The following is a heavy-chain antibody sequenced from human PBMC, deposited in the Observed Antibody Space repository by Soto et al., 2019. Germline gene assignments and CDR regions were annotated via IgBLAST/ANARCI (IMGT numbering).Heavy chain of an antibody. CDR2: IYPGDSVT. CDR1: GYSFTSYW. D-gene: IGHD2-8*01. CDR3: ARRYCTNGVCYHDDY. Sequence: PGESLKISCKGSGYSFTSYWIGWVRQMPGKGLEWMGIIYPGDSVTRYSPSFQGQVTISADKSFSTAYLQWSSLKASDTAMYYCARRYCTNGVCYHDDYWGQGTLVTVSS. J-gene: IGHJ4*02. V-gene: IGHV5-51*01.